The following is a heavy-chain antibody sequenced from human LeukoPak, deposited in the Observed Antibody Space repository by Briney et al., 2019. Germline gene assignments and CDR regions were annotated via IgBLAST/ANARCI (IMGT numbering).Heavy chain of an antibody. V-gene: IGHV4-4*07. D-gene: IGHD3-10*01. J-gene: IGHJ5*02. Sequence: PSETLSLTCTVSGGSISSYYWSWIRQPAGKGLEWIGRIYTSGSTNYNPSLKSRVTMSVDTSKNQFSLKLSSVTAADTAVYYYAREVMVRGVIITLGNWFDPWGQGTLVTVSS. CDR2: IYTSGST. CDR3: AREVMVRGVIITLGNWFDP. CDR1: GGSISSYY.